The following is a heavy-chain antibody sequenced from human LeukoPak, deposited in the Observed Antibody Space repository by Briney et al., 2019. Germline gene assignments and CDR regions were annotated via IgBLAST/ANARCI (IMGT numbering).Heavy chain of an antibody. Sequence: ASVKVSCKTSGYTFTDFGIYWVRQAPGQGLEWMGWIGAYNGDTNYAQNLQGRVTMTTDTSTSTAYLELTSLRPGDTAVYYCVRVRGYSGNYCSPWGQGTLVTVSS. J-gene: IGHJ5*02. CDR1: GYTFTDFG. D-gene: IGHD1-26*01. CDR3: VRVRGYSGNYCSP. V-gene: IGHV1-18*01. CDR2: IGAYNGDT.